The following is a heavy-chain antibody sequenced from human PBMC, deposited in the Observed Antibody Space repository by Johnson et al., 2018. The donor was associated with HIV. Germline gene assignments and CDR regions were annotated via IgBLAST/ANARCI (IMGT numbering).Heavy chain of an antibody. Sequence: QVQLVESGGGLVKPGGSLRLSCVASGFTFSDYYMTWIRQAPGKGLEWVSYSSSSGSTIYYADSVQGRFTISRDNSKNTLYLQMNSLRAEDTAVYYCARDEPIVVVVAAIGDAFDIWGQGTMVTVSS. CDR1: GFTFSDYY. V-gene: IGHV3-11*04. CDR3: ARDEPIVVVVAAIGDAFDI. D-gene: IGHD2-15*01. CDR2: SSSSGSTI. J-gene: IGHJ3*02.